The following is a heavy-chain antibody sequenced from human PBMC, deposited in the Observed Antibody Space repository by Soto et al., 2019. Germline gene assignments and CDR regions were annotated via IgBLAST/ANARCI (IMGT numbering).Heavy chain of an antibody. V-gene: IGHV3-23*01. CDR1: GFIPSSYA. Sequence: GSLRLSCVVSGFIPSSYAMSWVRQAPGKGLEWVSGISGSGGATSYADSVKGRFTISRDNSKNTLYLQMNSLSAEDTAIYYCAKEAIMVSSSFNYFDFWGEGAMVTVYS. D-gene: IGHD6-13*01. CDR3: AKEAIMVSSSFNYFDF. CDR2: ISGSGGAT. J-gene: IGHJ4*02.